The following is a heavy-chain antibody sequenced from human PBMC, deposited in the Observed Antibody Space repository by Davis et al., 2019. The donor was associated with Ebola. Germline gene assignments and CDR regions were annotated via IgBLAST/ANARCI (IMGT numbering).Heavy chain of an antibody. CDR3: ARANYDILTGPPDY. V-gene: IGHV1-18*01. CDR2: ISAYNGNT. Sequence: ASVKVSCKASGYTFTSYGISWVRQAPGQGLEWMGWISAYNGNTNYAQKLQGRVTMTTDTSTSTAYMELRSLRSDDTAVYYCARANYDILTGPPDYWGQGTLVTVSS. CDR1: GYTFTSYG. D-gene: IGHD3-9*01. J-gene: IGHJ4*02.